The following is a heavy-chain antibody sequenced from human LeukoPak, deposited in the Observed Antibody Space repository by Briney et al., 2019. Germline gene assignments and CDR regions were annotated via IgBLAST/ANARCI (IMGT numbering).Heavy chain of an antibody. Sequence: PSETLSLNCTVSGDSVSRSSYYWTWIRQPPGKGLEWSGYIYYIGSTNYNPSLRSRLTMSVDTSKNQFSLELTSLIAADTAVYYWARYYDSTGSFDYWGQGTLVTVSS. CDR3: ARYYDSTGSFDY. CDR1: GDSVSRSSYY. CDR2: IYYIGST. V-gene: IGHV4-61*01. D-gene: IGHD3-22*01. J-gene: IGHJ4*02.